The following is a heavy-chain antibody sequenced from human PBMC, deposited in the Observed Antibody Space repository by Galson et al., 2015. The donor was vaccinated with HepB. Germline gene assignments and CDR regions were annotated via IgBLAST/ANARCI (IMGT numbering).Heavy chain of an antibody. Sequence: SLRLSCAASGFTFSSYGMHWVRQAPGKGLEWVAVISYDGSNKYYADSVKGRFTISRDNSKNTLYLQMNSLRAEDTAVYYCIVATIEGYYYYYGMDVWGQGTTVTVSS. CDR2: ISYDGSNK. CDR1: GFTFSSYG. D-gene: IGHD5-12*01. V-gene: IGHV3-30*03. CDR3: IVATIEGYYYYYGMDV. J-gene: IGHJ6*02.